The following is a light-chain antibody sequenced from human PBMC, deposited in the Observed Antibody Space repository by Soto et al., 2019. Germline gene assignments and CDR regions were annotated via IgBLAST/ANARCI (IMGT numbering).Light chain of an antibody. J-gene: IGKJ5*01. CDR2: DVS. Sequence: DIVMTQTPLSLSVTPGQPASISCKSSQILLHSDGKTYSYWYLQKPGQPPQLLIYDVSNRFSGVPARVSGSASGTDFTLKISRVEAEHVGVYYCIQNRQLPWITFGQGTRLEIK. CDR1: QILLHSDGKTY. V-gene: IGKV2D-29*01. CDR3: IQNRQLPWIT.